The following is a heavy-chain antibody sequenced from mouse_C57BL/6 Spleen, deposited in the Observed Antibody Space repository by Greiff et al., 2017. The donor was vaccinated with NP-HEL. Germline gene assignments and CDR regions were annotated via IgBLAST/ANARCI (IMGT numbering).Heavy chain of an antibody. CDR3: ARSGDYSNPYWYFDV. CDR2: IYPGGGYT. Sequence: QVQLQQSGAELVRPGPSVKMSCKASGYTFTNYWIGWAKQRPGHGLEWIGDIYPGGGYTNYNEKFKGKATLTADKSSSPAYMQFSSLTSEDSAIYYCARSGDYSNPYWYFDVWGTGTTVTVSS. J-gene: IGHJ1*03. D-gene: IGHD2-5*01. V-gene: IGHV1-63*01. CDR1: GYTFTNYW.